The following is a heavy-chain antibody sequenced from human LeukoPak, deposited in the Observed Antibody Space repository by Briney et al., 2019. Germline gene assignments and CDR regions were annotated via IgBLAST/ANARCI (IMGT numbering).Heavy chain of an antibody. D-gene: IGHD3-3*01. V-gene: IGHV3-9*03. CDR1: GFTFDDYA. CDR3: AKGTYYDFWSGYSFDP. J-gene: IGHJ5*02. Sequence: GSSLRLSCAASGFTFDDYAMHWVRQAPGKGLEWVSGISWNSGNIGYADSVKGRFTISRDNAEKSLYLQMNSLSAEDMSLYYCAKGTYYDFWSGYSFDPWGQGTLVTASS. CDR2: ISWNSGNI.